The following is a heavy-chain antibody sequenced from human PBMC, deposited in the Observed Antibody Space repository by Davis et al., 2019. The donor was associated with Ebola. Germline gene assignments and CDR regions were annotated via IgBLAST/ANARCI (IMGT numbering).Heavy chain of an antibody. CDR1: GFTIDDYA. D-gene: IGHD6-13*01. Sequence: GEYLNISRAASGFTIDDYAMHWVRQSPGNGLEWVSGLSWNSGSIGYADSVKGRFTICRDNAKNSLYLQMNSLRAEDTALYYCGRAYGSHWYDYWGQGTLVTVSS. V-gene: IGHV3-9*01. J-gene: IGHJ4*02. CDR2: LSWNSGSI. CDR3: GRAYGSHWYDY.